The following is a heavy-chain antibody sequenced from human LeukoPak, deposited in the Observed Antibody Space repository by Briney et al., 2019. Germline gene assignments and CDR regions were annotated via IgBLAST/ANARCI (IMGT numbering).Heavy chain of an antibody. Sequence: PGGPLRLSCAASGFTFSSYAMSWVRHAPGKGLEWVSAISGSGGSTYYADSVKGRFTISRDNSKNTLYLQMNSLRAEDTAVYYCAKEGSGCYAAFDIWGQGTMVTVSS. V-gene: IGHV3-23*01. CDR3: AKEGSGCYAAFDI. CDR2: ISGSGGST. D-gene: IGHD6-19*01. J-gene: IGHJ3*02. CDR1: GFTFSSYA.